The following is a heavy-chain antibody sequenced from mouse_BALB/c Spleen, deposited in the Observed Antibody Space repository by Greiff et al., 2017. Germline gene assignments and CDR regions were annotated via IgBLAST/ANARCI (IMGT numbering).Heavy chain of an antibody. D-gene: IGHD2-1*01. J-gene: IGHJ4*01. CDR1: GFTFSSFG. V-gene: IGHV5-17*02. CDR2: ISSGSSTI. Sequence: EVQGVESGGGLVQPGGSRKLSCAASGFTFSSFGMHWVRQAPEKGLEWVAYISSGSSTIYYADTVKGRFTISRDNPKNTLFLQMTSLRSEDTAMYYCARSEGYGNYDAMDYWGQGTSVTVSS. CDR3: ARSEGYGNYDAMDY.